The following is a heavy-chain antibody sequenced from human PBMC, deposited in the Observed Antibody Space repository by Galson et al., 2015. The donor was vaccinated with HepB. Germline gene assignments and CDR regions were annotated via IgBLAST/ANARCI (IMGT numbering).Heavy chain of an antibody. CDR2: ISSDERSK. CDR1: GSTFSTYG. D-gene: IGHD3-9*01. J-gene: IGHJ5*02. V-gene: IGHV3-30*03. CDR3: ARVENFASAS. Sequence: SLRLSCAASGSTFSTYGMHWVRQAPGKGLEWVAIISSDERSKYYTDSVKGRFTMSRDNSQNTLYLQMNSLKTEDTAVYYCARVENFASASWGPGTLVTASS.